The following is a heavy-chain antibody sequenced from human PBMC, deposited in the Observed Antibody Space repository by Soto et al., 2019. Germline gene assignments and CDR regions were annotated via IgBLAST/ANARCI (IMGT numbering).Heavy chain of an antibody. D-gene: IGHD2-2*01. Sequence: GGSLRLSCAASGFTFSNAWMNWVRQAPGKGLEWVGRIKSKTDGGTTDYAAPVKGRFTISRDDSKNTLYLQMNSLKTEDTAVYYCTTLSPLGVPAAMGVVNWFDPWGQGTLVTVSS. J-gene: IGHJ5*02. CDR2: IKSKTDGGTT. CDR1: GFTFSNAW. CDR3: TTLSPLGVPAAMGVVNWFDP. V-gene: IGHV3-15*07.